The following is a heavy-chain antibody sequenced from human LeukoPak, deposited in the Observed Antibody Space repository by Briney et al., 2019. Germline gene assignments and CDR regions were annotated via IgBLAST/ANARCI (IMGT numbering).Heavy chain of an antibody. V-gene: IGHV3-53*01. D-gene: IGHD2-21*01. J-gene: IGHJ5*02. CDR2: IYSGGST. CDR3: ARDSPISGWFDP. Sequence: TGGSLRLSCAASGLTVSSNYMSWVRQAPGKGLEWVSVIYSGGSTYYADSVKGRFTISRDNSKNTLYLQMNSLRAEDTAVYYCARDSPISGWFDPWGQGTLVTVSS. CDR1: GLTVSSNY.